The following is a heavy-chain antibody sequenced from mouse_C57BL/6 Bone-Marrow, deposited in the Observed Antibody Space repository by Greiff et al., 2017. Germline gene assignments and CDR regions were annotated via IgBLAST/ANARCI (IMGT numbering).Heavy chain of an antibody. CDR3: AREGDYGPSWFAY. J-gene: IGHJ3*01. CDR1: GYTFTDYY. CDR2: INPNNGGT. Sequence: EVQLQQSGPELVKPGASVKISCKASGYTFTDYYMNWVKQSHGKSLEWIGDINPNNGGTSYNQKFKGKATLTVEKSSSTAYMELRSLTSEDSAVYYCAREGDYGPSWFAYWGQGTLVTVSA. D-gene: IGHD1-1*01. V-gene: IGHV1-26*01.